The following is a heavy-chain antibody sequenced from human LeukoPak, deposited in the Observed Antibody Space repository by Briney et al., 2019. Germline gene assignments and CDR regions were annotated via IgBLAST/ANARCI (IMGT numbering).Heavy chain of an antibody. CDR2: IYYSGST. CDR3: ARAPHYYDSSGYYSTPFVIDY. CDR1: GGSISSYY. D-gene: IGHD3-22*01. V-gene: IGHV4-59*01. Sequence: SETLSLTCTVSGGSISSYYWSWIRQPPGKGLEWIGYIYYSGSTNYNPSLKSRVTISVDTSKNQFSLKLSSVTAADTAVYYCARAPHYYDSSGYYSTPFVIDYWGQGTLVTVSS. J-gene: IGHJ4*02.